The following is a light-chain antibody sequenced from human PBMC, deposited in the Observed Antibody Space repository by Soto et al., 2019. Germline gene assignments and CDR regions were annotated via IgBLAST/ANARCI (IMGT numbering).Light chain of an antibody. V-gene: IGKV3-11*01. CDR3: QQRSNWPPS. J-gene: IGKJ3*01. CDR2: DAS. CDR1: QSVSSY. Sequence: IVLTQSPATLSLSPGERATLYCRASQSVSSYLAWYQQQPGQAPRLLIYDASNRATGIPARFSGSGSGTDFTLTISSLEPEYFAVYYCQQRSNWPPSFGPGTKVDIK.